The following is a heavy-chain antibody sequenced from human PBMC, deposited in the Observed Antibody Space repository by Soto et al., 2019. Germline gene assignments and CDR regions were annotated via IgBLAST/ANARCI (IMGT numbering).Heavy chain of an antibody. Sequence: PGGSLRLSCAASGFTFSSYGMHWVRQAPGKGLEWVAVISYDGSNKYYADSVKGRFTISRDNSKNTLYLQMNSLRAEDTAVYYCAKDREDSSGYYRAFDYWGQGTLVTVSS. CDR3: AKDREDSSGYYRAFDY. CDR2: ISYDGSNK. D-gene: IGHD3-22*01. V-gene: IGHV3-30*18. CDR1: GFTFSSYG. J-gene: IGHJ4*02.